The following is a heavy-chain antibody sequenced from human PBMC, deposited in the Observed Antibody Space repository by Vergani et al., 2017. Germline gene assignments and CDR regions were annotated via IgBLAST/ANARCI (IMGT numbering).Heavy chain of an antibody. D-gene: IGHD3-10*01. CDR1: GGSFSGYY. J-gene: IGHJ6*02. V-gene: IGHV4-34*01. Sequence: QVQLQQWGAGLLKPSETLSLTCAVYGGSFSGYYWGWIRQPPGKGLECIGNIYYSGSTYYNPSLKSRVTISVDTSKNQFSLNLNSVTAADTAVYYCARHRGGLYYYYGLDVWGQGTTVTVSS. CDR3: ARHRGGLYYYYGLDV. CDR2: IYYSGST.